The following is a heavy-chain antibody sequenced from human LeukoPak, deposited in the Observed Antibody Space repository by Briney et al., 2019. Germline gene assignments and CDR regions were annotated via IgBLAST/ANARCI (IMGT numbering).Heavy chain of an antibody. V-gene: IGHV4-34*01. J-gene: IGHJ4*02. CDR1: GGSFSGYY. Sequence: SETLSLTCAVYGGSFSGYYWSWIRQPPGKGLEWIGEINHSGSTNYNPSLKSRVTISVDTSKNQFSLKLSSVTAADTAVYYCARDAGRPRYTHNWNYVGGYYFDYWGQGTLVTVSS. CDR3: ARDAGRPRYTHNWNYVGGYYFDY. D-gene: IGHD1-7*01. CDR2: INHSGST.